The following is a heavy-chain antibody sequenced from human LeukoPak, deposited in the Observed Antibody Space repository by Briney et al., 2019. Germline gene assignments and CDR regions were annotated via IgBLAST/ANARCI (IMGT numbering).Heavy chain of an antibody. V-gene: IGHV4-39*01. CDR2: IYYSGST. CDR3: ARQFADILTGYPIDY. J-gene: IGHJ4*02. CDR1: GGSISSSSYY. Sequence: SETLSLTCTVSGGSISSSSYYWGWIRQPPGKGLEWIGSIYYSGSTYYNPSLKSRVTISVDTSKNQFSPKLSSVTAADTAVYYCARQFADILTGYPIDYWGQGTLVTVSS. D-gene: IGHD3-9*01.